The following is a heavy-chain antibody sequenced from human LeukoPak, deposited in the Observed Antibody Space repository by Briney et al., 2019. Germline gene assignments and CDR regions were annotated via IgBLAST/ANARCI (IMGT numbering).Heavy chain of an antibody. CDR1: GGSISSSSYY. CDR2: IYYSGST. J-gene: IGHJ6*03. D-gene: IGHD3-3*01. V-gene: IGHV4-39*07. Sequence: SETLSLTCTVSGGSISSSSYYWGWIRQPPGKGLEWIGSIYYSGSTYYNPSLKSRVTISVDTSKNQFSLKLSSVTAADTAVYYCARGFLPERYRLWSGYKTHYYYYMDVWGKGTTVTVSS. CDR3: ARGFLPERYRLWSGYKTHYYYYMDV.